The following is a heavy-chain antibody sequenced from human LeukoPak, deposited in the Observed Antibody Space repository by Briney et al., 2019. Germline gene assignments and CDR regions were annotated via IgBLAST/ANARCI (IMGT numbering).Heavy chain of an antibody. CDR2: IYYSGST. CDR1: GGSVSSGSYY. V-gene: IGHV4-61*01. J-gene: IGHJ4*02. D-gene: IGHD3-3*01. Sequence: SETLSLTCTVSGGSVSSGSYYWSWIRQPPGKGLEWIGYIYYSGSTNYNPSLKSRVTISVDTSKNQFSLKLSSVTAADTAVYYCARGPGAHYDFRSGYRATDFDYWGQGTLVTVSS. CDR3: ARGPGAHYDFRSGYRATDFDY.